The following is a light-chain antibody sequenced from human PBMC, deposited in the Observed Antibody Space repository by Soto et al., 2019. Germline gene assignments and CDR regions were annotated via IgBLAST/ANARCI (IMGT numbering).Light chain of an antibody. CDR1: QSISSW. J-gene: IGKJ1*01. CDR3: QHYNSYSEA. CDR2: KAS. V-gene: IGKV1-5*03. Sequence: DTQLTQSPSTLSAYLGVRITMTCVASQSISSWLAWYQQKPGKAPKLLIYKASSLESGVPSRFSGSGSGTEFTLTISSLQPDDFAAYYCQHYNSYSEAFGQGTKVDIK.